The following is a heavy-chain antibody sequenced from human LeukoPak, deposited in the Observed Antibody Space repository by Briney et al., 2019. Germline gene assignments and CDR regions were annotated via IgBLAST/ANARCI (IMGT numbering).Heavy chain of an antibody. Sequence: GASVKVSCKASGYTLTELSMHWVRQAPGKGLEWMGGFDPEDGETIYAQKFQGRVTITEDTSTDTAYMELRSLRSEDTAVYYCATALYGSGSYRLTPGYYYYGMDVWGQGTTVTVSS. V-gene: IGHV1-24*01. D-gene: IGHD3-10*01. CDR1: GYTLTELS. J-gene: IGHJ6*02. CDR3: ATALYGSGSYRLTPGYYYYGMDV. CDR2: FDPEDGET.